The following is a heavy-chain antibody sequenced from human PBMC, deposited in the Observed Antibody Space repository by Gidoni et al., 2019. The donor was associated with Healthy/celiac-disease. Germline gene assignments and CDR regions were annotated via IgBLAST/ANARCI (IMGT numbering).Heavy chain of an antibody. V-gene: IGHV1-46*01. CDR2: INPSGGST. D-gene: IGHD7-27*01. J-gene: IGHJ3*02. CDR1: GYTFTSYY. Sequence: QVQLVQSGAEVKKPGASVKVSCKASGYTFTSYYMHWWRQAPGQGLEWMGIINPSGGSTSYAQKFQGRVTMTRDTSTSTVYMELSSLRSEDTAVYYCARVTLAGWDAFDIWGQGTMVTVSS. CDR3: ARVTLAGWDAFDI.